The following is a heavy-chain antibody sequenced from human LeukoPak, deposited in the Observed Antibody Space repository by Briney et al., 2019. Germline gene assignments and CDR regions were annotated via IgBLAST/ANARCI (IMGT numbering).Heavy chain of an antibody. V-gene: IGHV3-23*01. CDR3: ARAPAATEFDY. D-gene: IGHD2-2*01. Sequence: QPGGSLRLSCAASGFTFSSYAMSWVRQAPGKGLEWVSAISGSGGSTYYADSVKGRFTISRDNAKNSLYLQMNSLRAEDTAVYYCARAPAATEFDYWGQGTLVTVSS. CDR2: ISGSGGST. J-gene: IGHJ4*02. CDR1: GFTFSSYA.